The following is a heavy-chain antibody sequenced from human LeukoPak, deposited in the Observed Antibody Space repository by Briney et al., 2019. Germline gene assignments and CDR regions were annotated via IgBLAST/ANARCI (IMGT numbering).Heavy chain of an antibody. CDR2: MNPNSGNT. CDR1: GYTFTSYD. V-gene: IGHV1-8*01. CDR3: ARLTYYDSSGYYTVDAFDI. J-gene: IGHJ3*02. D-gene: IGHD3-22*01. Sequence: GASVKVSCKASGYTFTSYDINWVRQATGQGLEWMGWMNPNSGNTGYAQKFQGRVTMTRNTSISTAYMELSSLRSEDTAVYYCARLTYYDSSGYYTVDAFDIWGQGTMVTVSS.